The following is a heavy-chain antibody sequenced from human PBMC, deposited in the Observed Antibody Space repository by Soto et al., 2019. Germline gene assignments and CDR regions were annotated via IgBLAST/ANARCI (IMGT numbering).Heavy chain of an antibody. CDR3: ATFIRLSRYYYDSSGYPKGGFDD. D-gene: IGHD3-22*01. Sequence: ASVKVSCKVSGYTLTELSMHWVRQAPGKGLEWMGGFDPEDGETIYAQKFQGRVTMTEDTSTDTAYMELSSLRSEDTAVYYCATFIRLSRYYYDSSGYPKGGFDDWGQGTLVTVSS. J-gene: IGHJ4*02. CDR1: GYTLTELS. CDR2: FDPEDGET. V-gene: IGHV1-24*01.